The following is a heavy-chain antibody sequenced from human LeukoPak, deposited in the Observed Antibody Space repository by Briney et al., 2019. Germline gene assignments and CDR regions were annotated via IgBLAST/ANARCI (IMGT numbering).Heavy chain of an antibody. CDR1: GFTFSSYS. CDR3: ARVGGITLALAPSPFPDYNYYYMDV. CDR2: ISSSSSYI. D-gene: IGHD3-10*01. Sequence: PGGSLRLSCAASGFTFSSYSMSWVRQAPGKGLEWVSSISSSSSYIYYTDSVKGRFTISRDNAKKSLYLQMNSLRAEGTAVYYCARVGGITLALAPSPFPDYNYYYMDVWGKGTTVTVSS. V-gene: IGHV3-21*01. J-gene: IGHJ6*03.